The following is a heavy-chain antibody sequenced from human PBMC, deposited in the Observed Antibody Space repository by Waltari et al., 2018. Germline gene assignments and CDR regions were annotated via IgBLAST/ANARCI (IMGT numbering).Heavy chain of an antibody. D-gene: IGHD2-2*01. V-gene: IGHV7-4-1*02. J-gene: IGHJ5*02. CDR2: ITTNTENP. CDR3: AREVVPAAKIVVNWFDP. CDR1: GYSVTNYA. Sequence: QVQLVQSGSEWKKPGASVKVSCQRYGYSVTNYAINWVRQAPGQGLELIGWITTNTENPTYTQGFTRRFVFSLDTSVSTAYLQINDLKAEDTAIYYCAREVVPAAKIVVNWFDPWGQGTQVTVSS.